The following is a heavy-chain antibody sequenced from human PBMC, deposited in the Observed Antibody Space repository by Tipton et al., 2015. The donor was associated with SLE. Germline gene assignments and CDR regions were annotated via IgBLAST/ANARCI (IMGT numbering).Heavy chain of an antibody. V-gene: IGHV3-74*01. Sequence: GSLRLSCVASGLSFSHYLMHWVCQVPGKGLEWVSRVDNDGSGTSYADAVKGRFTMSRDNAKNTVYLQMNSLRAEDTAVYYCATVFDYWGQGTVVTVSS. CDR3: ATVFDY. CDR2: VDNDGSGT. CDR1: GLSFSHYL. J-gene: IGHJ4*02.